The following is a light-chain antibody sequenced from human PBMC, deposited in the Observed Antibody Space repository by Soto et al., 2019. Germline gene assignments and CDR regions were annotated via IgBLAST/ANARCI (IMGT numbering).Light chain of an antibody. CDR1: TSVVGRYNY. Sequence: QSVLTQPASVSGSPGLSISISCTGTTSVVGRYNYVSWYQQHPGKAPKLMIYDVSYRPSWVSNRFSGSKSGITASLTISGLQAEDEADYYCNSFTTSSTYVFGTGTKVTVL. J-gene: IGLJ1*01. CDR3: NSFTTSSTYV. CDR2: DVS. V-gene: IGLV2-14*03.